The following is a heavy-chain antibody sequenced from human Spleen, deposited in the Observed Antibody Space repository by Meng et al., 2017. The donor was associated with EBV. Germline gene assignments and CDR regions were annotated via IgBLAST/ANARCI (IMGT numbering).Heavy chain of an antibody. CDR2: IRAYIGST. V-gene: IGHV1-18*04. CDR3: ARDGTSNWLLNWFDP. CDR1: RLHLTSYQ. J-gene: IGHJ5*02. Sequence: HVLLLPSATTLSIPAAHCKSPCPLSRLHLTSYQLKSVRTAPRPGLEWMCWIRAYIGSTLYPQNVQGRVTITRDTSASTVYMELSSLTSEDTAVYYCARDGTSNWLLNWFDPWGQGTLVTVSS. D-gene: IGHD6-13*01.